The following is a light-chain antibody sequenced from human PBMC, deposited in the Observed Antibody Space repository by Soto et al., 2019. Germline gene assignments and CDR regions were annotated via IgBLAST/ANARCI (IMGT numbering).Light chain of an antibody. CDR1: SYNIGSNS. Sequence: QSVLTQPPSASGTPGQRVTISCSGSSYNIGSNSVNWYQQLPKTAPKLLIYSDNQRPSGVPDRFSGSKSGTSASLAINGLQSEDEADYYCAAWDDSRTGVVFGGGTKLTVL. V-gene: IGLV1-44*01. CDR3: AAWDDSRTGVV. CDR2: SDN. J-gene: IGLJ2*01.